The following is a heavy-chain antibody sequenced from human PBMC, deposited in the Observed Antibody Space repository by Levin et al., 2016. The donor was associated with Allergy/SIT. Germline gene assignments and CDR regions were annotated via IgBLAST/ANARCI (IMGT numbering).Heavy chain of an antibody. D-gene: IGHD3-22*01. Sequence: WIRQPPGKGLEWIGEIYHSGSTNYNPSLKSRVTISVDKSKNQFSLKLSSVTAADTAVYYCARESLDSSGSKLDYWGQGTLVTVSS. V-gene: IGHV4-4*02. J-gene: IGHJ4*02. CDR3: ARESLDSSGSKLDY. CDR2: IYHSGST.